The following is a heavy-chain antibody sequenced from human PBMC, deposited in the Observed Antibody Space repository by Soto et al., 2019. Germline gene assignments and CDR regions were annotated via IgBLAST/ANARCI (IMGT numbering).Heavy chain of an antibody. CDR3: ARDAHDGLDI. Sequence: LSFAASGFTFSDYYMSWIRQAPGKGLEWVSYISSSGSTIYYADSVKGRFTIPRDNAKNSLYLQMNSLRAEDTAVYYCARDAHDGLDIWGQGTMVTVSS. CDR2: ISSSGSTI. CDR1: GFTFSDYY. V-gene: IGHV3-11*01. J-gene: IGHJ3*02.